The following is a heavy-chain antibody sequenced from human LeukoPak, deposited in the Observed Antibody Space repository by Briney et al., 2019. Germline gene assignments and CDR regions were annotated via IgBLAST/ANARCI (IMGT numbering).Heavy chain of an antibody. Sequence: GGSLRLSCAASGFTFDDYGMSWVRQAPGKGLEWVSGINWNGGSTGYADSVKGRFTISRDNAKNSLYLQMNSLRAEDTAVYYCARGSSTSCFDYWGQGTLVTVSS. CDR1: GFTFDDYG. J-gene: IGHJ4*02. D-gene: IGHD2-2*01. CDR2: INWNGGST. V-gene: IGHV3-20*04. CDR3: ARGSSTSCFDY.